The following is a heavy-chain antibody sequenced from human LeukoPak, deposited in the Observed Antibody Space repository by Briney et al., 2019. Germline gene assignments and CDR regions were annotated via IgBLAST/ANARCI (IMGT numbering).Heavy chain of an antibody. V-gene: IGHV3-23*01. D-gene: IGHD3-10*01. CDR3: AKVPFGHHAFDI. Sequence: GGSLRLSCAASGFTFSSYAMTWVRQAPGKGLEWVSAISGSGGSTYYADSVKGRFTISRDNSKNTLYLQMNSLRAEDTAVYYCAKVPFGHHAFDIWGQGTMVTVSS. CDR2: ISGSGGST. J-gene: IGHJ3*02. CDR1: GFTFSSYA.